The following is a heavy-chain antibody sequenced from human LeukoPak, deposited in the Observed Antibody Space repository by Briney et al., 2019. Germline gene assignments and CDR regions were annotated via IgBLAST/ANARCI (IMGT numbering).Heavy chain of an antibody. Sequence: GASVKVSCKTSGGTFNNSAISWVRQAPGQGLEWLGGIMPLFGTAGYAQKFQGGVTITKDESTRTVYLELTSPTSDDTAVYYCARDVHGDYGSGWFDPWGQGTLVSVSS. CDR2: IMPLFGTA. V-gene: IGHV1-69*05. CDR3: ARDVHGDYGSGWFDP. D-gene: IGHD4-17*01. CDR1: GGTFNNSA. J-gene: IGHJ5*02.